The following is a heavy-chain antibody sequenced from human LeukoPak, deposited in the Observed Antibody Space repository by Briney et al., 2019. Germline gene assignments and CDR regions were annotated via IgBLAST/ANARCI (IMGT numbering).Heavy chain of an antibody. CDR1: GFTPSKYG. V-gene: IGHV3-30-3*01. Sequence: GGSLRLSCAASGFTPSKYGMHWVRQAPGKGLDRVAVIAYDGSSKYYADSVKGRFTISRDNSKNTLYLQMNSLRAEVTAVYYCARDSSPGYGGNSYFDYWGQGTLVTVSS. CDR2: IAYDGSSK. J-gene: IGHJ4*02. D-gene: IGHD4-23*01. CDR3: ARDSSPGYGGNSYFDY.